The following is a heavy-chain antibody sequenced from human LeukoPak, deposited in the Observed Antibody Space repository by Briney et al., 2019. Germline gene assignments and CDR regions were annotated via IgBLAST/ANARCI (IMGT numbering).Heavy chain of an antibody. J-gene: IGHJ3*02. CDR3: ARARRGASDAFDI. V-gene: IGHV3-13*01. D-gene: IGHD6-25*01. CDR2: IGIAGDT. Sequence: GGSLRLSCAASGFTFSSYDMHWVRQATGKGLEWVSAIGIAGDTYYPGSVKGRFTISRENAKNSLYLQMNSLRAGDTAVYYCARARRGASDAFDIWGQGTMVTVSS. CDR1: GFTFSSYD.